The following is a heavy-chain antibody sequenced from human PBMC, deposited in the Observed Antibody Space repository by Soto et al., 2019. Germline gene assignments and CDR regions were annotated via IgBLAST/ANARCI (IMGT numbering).Heavy chain of an antibody. CDR1: GYSFTSYW. CDR2: IDPSDSYT. Sequence: PGESLKISCKGSGYSFTSYWISWVRQMPGKGLEWMGRIDPSDSYTNYSPSFQGHVTISADKSISTAYLQWSSLKASDTAMYYCARLAMVRGVPTYGVDGWGQGTTVTVSS. V-gene: IGHV5-10-1*01. D-gene: IGHD3-10*01. CDR3: ARLAMVRGVPTYGVDG. J-gene: IGHJ6*02.